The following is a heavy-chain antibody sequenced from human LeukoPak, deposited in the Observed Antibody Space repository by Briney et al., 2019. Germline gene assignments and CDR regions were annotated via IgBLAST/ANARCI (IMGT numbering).Heavy chain of an antibody. J-gene: IGHJ5*02. D-gene: IGHD6-13*01. Sequence: GGSLRLSCAASGFTFSSYWMSWVRQAPGKGLEWVANIKQDGGEKYYVDSVKGRFTISRDNAKNSLYLQMNSLRAEDTAVYYCARDPDCLGAAAGGRCRWFDPGGQGTLVTVSS. CDR3: ARDPDCLGAAAGGRCRWFDP. V-gene: IGHV3-7*01. CDR2: IKQDGGEK. CDR1: GFTFSSYW.